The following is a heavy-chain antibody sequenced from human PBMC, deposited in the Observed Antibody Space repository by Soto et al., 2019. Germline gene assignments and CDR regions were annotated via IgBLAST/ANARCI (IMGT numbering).Heavy chain of an antibody. D-gene: IGHD2-2*01. Sequence: PGGSLRLSCAASGFTFSSYSMNWVRQAPGKGLEWVSSISSSSSYIYYADSVKGRFTISRDNAKNSLYLQMNSLRAEDTAVYYCARDLFPVGTSNIYGYWGQGTLVTVSS. V-gene: IGHV3-21*01. J-gene: IGHJ4*02. CDR1: GFTFSSYS. CDR2: ISSSSSYI. CDR3: ARDLFPVGTSNIYGY.